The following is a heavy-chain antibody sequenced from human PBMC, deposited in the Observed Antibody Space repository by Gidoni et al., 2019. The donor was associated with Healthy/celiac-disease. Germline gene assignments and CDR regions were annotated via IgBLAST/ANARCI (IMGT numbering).Heavy chain of an antibody. V-gene: IGHV3-7*03. CDR2: IKQDGSEK. CDR3: ASIVATDFDY. D-gene: IGHD5-12*01. J-gene: IGHJ4*02. CDR1: GFTFSSYW. Sequence: EVQLVESGGGLVQPGGSLRRSCAASGFTFSSYWISWVRQTPGKGLEWVTNIKQDGSEKYYVDSVKGRFTISRDNAKNSLYLQMNSLRAEDTAVYYCASIVATDFDYWGQGTLVTVSS.